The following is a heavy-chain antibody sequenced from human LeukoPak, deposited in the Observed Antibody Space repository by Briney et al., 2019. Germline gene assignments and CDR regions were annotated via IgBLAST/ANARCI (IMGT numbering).Heavy chain of an antibody. CDR3: AGGRMPNGADN. V-gene: IGHV3-23*01. J-gene: IGHJ4*02. Sequence: GGSLRLSCAASGFTFSNYAMSWVRQAPGKGLEWVSGISGSGGSTYYADSVKGRFTISRDNSRNTLYLQMNSLRADDTALYYCAGGRMPNGADNWGQGTLVTVSS. CDR2: ISGSGGST. D-gene: IGHD1-26*01. CDR1: GFTFSNYA.